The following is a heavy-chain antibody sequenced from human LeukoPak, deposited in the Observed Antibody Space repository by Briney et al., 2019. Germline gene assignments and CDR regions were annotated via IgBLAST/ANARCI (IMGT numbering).Heavy chain of an antibody. J-gene: IGHJ4*02. Sequence: GASVKVSCKASGYTFTSYYMHWVRQAPGQGLEWMGIINPSGGSTSYAQKFQGRVTMTRDTSTSTVYMELSSLRSEDTAVYYCAREGDYDFWSGYSSYYFDYWGQGTLVTVSS. D-gene: IGHD3-3*01. CDR1: GYTFTSYY. CDR3: AREGDYDFWSGYSSYYFDY. V-gene: IGHV1-46*01. CDR2: INPSGGST.